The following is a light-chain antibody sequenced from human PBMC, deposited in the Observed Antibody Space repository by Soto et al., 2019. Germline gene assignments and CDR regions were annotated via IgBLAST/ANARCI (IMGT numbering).Light chain of an antibody. CDR1: SSDIGAYNY. CDR3: TSYGGRDNLI. Sequence: QSALTQPPSASGSPGQSVTISCTGTSSDIGAYNYVSWFQQHPGEAPKLIISEVNKRPSGVPNRFSGSKSGNTASLTVSGLQAEDEAYYYCTSYGGRDNLIFGGGTKLTVL. V-gene: IGLV2-8*01. CDR2: EVN. J-gene: IGLJ2*01.